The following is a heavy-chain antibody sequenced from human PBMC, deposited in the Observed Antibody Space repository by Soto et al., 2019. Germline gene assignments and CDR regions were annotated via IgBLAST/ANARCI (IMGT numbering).Heavy chain of an antibody. V-gene: IGHV1-8*01. D-gene: IGHD6-13*01. CDR2: MNPNSGNT. Sequence: ASVKVSCTASGYTFTSYDINWVRQATGQGLEWMGWMNPNSGNTGYAQKFQGRVTMTRNTSISTAYMELSSLRSEDTAVYYCARVPRGYSSSWYDYWGQGTLVTVSS. CDR3: ARVPRGYSSSWYDY. CDR1: GYTFTSYD. J-gene: IGHJ4*02.